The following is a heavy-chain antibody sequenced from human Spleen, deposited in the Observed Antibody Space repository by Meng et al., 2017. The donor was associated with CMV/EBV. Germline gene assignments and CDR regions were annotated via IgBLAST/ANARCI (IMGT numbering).Heavy chain of an antibody. V-gene: IGHV4-31*02. Sequence: SISSGGYYWSWIRQHPGKGLEWIGYIHYSGSTYYTPSLTSRVSMSLDTSKTHFSLKLSSVTAADTAVYYCARGGNIVLVPAAKWFDPWGQGTLVTVSS. CDR2: IHYSGST. CDR1: SISSGGYY. CDR3: ARGGNIVLVPAAKWFDP. J-gene: IGHJ5*02. D-gene: IGHD2-2*01.